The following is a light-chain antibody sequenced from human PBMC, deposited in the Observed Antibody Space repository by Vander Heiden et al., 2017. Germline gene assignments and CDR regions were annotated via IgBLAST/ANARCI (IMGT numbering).Light chain of an antibody. V-gene: IGLV1-44*01. CDR1: SSNIGSNT. J-gene: IGLJ1*01. CDR2: SNN. Sequence: QSVLTQPPTASGTPGPRVTISCSGSSSNIGSNTVNWYQQLPGTAPKLLIYSNNQRPSGVPDRFSGSKSGTSASLAISGLQSEDEADYYCAAWDDSLNGPVFGTGTKVTVL. CDR3: AAWDDSLNGPV.